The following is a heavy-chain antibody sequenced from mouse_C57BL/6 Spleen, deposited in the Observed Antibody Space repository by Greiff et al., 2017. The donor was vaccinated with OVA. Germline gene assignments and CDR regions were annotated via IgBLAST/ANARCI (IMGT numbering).Heavy chain of an antibody. CDR2: IYPGDGDT. CDR1: GYAFSSSW. CDR3: TRYSYGSSYAMDY. J-gene: IGHJ4*01. D-gene: IGHD1-1*01. V-gene: IGHV1-82*01. Sequence: VKLMESGPELVKPGASVKISCKASGYAFSSSWMNWVKQRPGKGLEWIGRIYPGDGDTNYNGKFKGKATLTADKSSSTAYMQLSSLTSEDSAVYFCTRYSYGSSYAMDYWGQGTSVTVSS.